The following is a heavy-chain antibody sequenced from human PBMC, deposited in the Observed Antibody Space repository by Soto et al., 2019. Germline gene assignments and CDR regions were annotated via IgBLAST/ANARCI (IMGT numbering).Heavy chain of an antibody. CDR2: INSDGSST. Sequence: PGGSLRLSCAASGFTFSSYWMHWVRQAPGKGLVWVSRINSDGSSTSYADSVKGRFTISRDNAKNTLYLQMNSLRAEDTAVYYCAKELAFYGDYGSAFEIWGQGTMVTVAS. CDR1: GFTFSSYW. D-gene: IGHD4-17*01. V-gene: IGHV3-74*01. CDR3: AKELAFYGDYGSAFEI. J-gene: IGHJ3*02.